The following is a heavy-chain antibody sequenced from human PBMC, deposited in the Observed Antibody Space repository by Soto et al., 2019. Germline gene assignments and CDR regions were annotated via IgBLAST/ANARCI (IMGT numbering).Heavy chain of an antibody. J-gene: IGHJ6*02. D-gene: IGHD1-26*01. V-gene: IGHV4-59*08. CDR3: VRQGIGALHGLVDV. CDR1: GDSIGTYN. Sequence: QVQLQASGPGLVKPSDTLSLTCTVSGDSIGTYNWGWIRQPPGKRLEWIGYIYSNGGTSYNPALKSGVTLSADTSTNRFSRRLSSVTAADTAVYYCVRQGIGALHGLVDVWGQGTTVTVSS. CDR2: IYSNGGT.